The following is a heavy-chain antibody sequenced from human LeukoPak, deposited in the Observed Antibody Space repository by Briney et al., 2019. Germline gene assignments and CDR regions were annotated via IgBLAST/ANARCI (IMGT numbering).Heavy chain of an antibody. J-gene: IGHJ4*02. CDR2: INPSGGST. V-gene: IGHV1-46*01. CDR1: GGTFSSYA. Sequence: ASVKVSCKASGGTFSSYAISWVRQAPGQGLEWMGIINPSGGSTSYAQKFQGRVTMTRDTSTSTVYMELSSLRSEDTAVYYCAREYYYDSSGIYFDYWGQGTLVTVSS. CDR3: AREYYYDSSGIYFDY. D-gene: IGHD3-22*01.